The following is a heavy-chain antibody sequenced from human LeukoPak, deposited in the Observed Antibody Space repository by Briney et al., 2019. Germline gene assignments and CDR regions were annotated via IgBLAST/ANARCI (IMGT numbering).Heavy chain of an antibody. V-gene: IGHV4-59*01. CDR1: GGSISSYY. CDR2: IYYSGST. CDR3: ARVPYYYDSSGGGNYYYYYMDV. Sequence: SETLSLTCTVSGGSISSYYWSWIRPPPGKGLEWIGYIYYSGSTNYNPSLKSRVTISVDTSKNQFSLKLSSVTAADTAVYYCARVPYYYDSSGGGNYYYYYMDVWGKGTTVTVPS. J-gene: IGHJ6*03. D-gene: IGHD3-22*01.